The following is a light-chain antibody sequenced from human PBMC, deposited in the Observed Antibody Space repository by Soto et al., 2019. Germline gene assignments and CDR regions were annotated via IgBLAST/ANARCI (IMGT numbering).Light chain of an antibody. V-gene: IGKV3-20*01. CDR2: GAS. J-gene: IGKJ3*01. CDR1: QSVSSSY. CDR3: QQYGXSPP. Sequence: EIVLTQSPGTLSLSPGERATLSCRASQSVSSSYLAWYQQKPGQAPRLLIYGASSRATGIPDRXSGSXSGXXXXXXXXXLEPEDFXVYYCQQYGXSPPFGPGTKVDIK.